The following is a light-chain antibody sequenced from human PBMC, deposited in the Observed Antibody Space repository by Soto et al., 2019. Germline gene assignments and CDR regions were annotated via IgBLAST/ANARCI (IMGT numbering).Light chain of an antibody. CDR3: SSYTSSSTPFL. CDR1: SSDVGGYNY. V-gene: IGLV2-14*01. Sequence: QSALTQPASVSGSPGQSITISCTGTSSDVGGYNYVSWYQQHPGKAPKFMIYDVSNRPSGVSNRFSGSKSGNTASLTISGLHAEDEADYYCSSYTSSSTPFLFGTGTKLTVL. J-gene: IGLJ1*01. CDR2: DVS.